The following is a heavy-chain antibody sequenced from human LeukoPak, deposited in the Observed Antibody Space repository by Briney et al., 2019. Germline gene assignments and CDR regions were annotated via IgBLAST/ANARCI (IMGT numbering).Heavy chain of an antibody. D-gene: IGHD5-18*01. Sequence: SETLSLTCTVSGGSISSYYWSWIRQPPGKGLEWIGYIYYSGSTNYNPSLKSRVTISVDTSKNQFSLKLSSVTAADTAVYYCARGGYSYGYHNWFDPWGQGTLVTVFS. J-gene: IGHJ5*02. V-gene: IGHV4-59*01. CDR3: ARGGYSYGYHNWFDP. CDR1: GGSISSYY. CDR2: IYYSGST.